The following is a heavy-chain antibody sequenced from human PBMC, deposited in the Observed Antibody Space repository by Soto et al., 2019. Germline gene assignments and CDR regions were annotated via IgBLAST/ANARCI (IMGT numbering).Heavy chain of an antibody. J-gene: IGHJ4*02. Sequence: ASETLSLTCTVSGGSISSSSYYWGWIRQPPGKGLEWIGSIYYSGSTYYNPSLKSRVTISVDTSKNQFSLKLSSVTAADTAVYYCARRYSSGWAKRYYFDYWGQGTLVTVSS. V-gene: IGHV4-39*01. D-gene: IGHD6-19*01. CDR2: IYYSGST. CDR3: ARRYSSGWAKRYYFDY. CDR1: GGSISSSSYY.